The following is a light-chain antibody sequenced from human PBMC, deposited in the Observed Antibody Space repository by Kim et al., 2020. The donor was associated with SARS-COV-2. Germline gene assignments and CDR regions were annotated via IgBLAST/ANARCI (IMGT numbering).Light chain of an antibody. CDR3: CSYAGTHYV. Sequence: PGQSVTISCTGTSSDVGGYNYVSWYQQHPGKAPKLMIYDVSKRPSGVPDRFSGSKSGNTASLTISGLQAEDEADYYCCSYAGTHYVFGTGTKVTVL. J-gene: IGLJ1*01. CDR1: SSDVGGYNY. V-gene: IGLV2-11*01. CDR2: DVS.